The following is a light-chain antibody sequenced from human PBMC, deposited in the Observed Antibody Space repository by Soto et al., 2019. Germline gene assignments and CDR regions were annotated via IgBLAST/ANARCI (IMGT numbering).Light chain of an antibody. CDR2: GNS. J-gene: IGLJ2*01. Sequence: QSVLTQPPSVSGAPGQRGTISCTGSSSNIGAGYNVHWYQQLPGTAPKLLIYGNSNRPSRVPDRFSGSKSGTSASLAITWLQAEDEADYYGQSYDSRVRVVFGGGTKLTVL. CDR3: QSYDSRVRVV. CDR1: SSNIGAGYN. V-gene: IGLV1-40*01.